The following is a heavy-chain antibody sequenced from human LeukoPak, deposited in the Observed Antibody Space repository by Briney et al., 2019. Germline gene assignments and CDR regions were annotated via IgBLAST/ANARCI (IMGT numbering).Heavy chain of an antibody. CDR1: GSTFRDYY. Sequence: GGSLRLSCAASGSTFRDYYMSWIRQAPGKGLEWVSYISSSGSAIFYADSVKGRFAISRDNAKNSLFLQMNSLRVEDTAVYYCARRGSYFEFDYWGQGTLVTVSS. D-gene: IGHD1-26*01. V-gene: IGHV3-11*04. J-gene: IGHJ4*02. CDR3: ARRGSYFEFDY. CDR2: ISSSGSAI.